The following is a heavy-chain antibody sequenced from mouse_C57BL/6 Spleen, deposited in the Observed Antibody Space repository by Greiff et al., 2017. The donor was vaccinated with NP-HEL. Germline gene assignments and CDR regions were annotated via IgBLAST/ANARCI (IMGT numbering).Heavy chain of an antibody. D-gene: IGHD2-2*01. J-gene: IGHJ4*01. Sequence: VQLQQSGPELVKPGASVKISCKASGYTFTDYYMNWVKQSHGKSLEWIGDINPKNGGTSYNQKFKGKATLTVDKSSSTAYMELRSLTSEDSAVYDCASYGYDGAMDYWGQGTSVTVSS. CDR2: INPKNGGT. CDR3: ASYGYDGAMDY. CDR1: GYTFTDYY. V-gene: IGHV1-26*01.